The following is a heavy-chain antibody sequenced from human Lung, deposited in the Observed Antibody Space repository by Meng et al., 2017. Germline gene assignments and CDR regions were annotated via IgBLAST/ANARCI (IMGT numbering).Heavy chain of an antibody. V-gene: IGHV3-23*01. Sequence: EVQLLQSGGDLVQPGVSLRLSCAGSGFRFSNYAMSWVRQAPGKGPEWVSAISDNGGSTYYGDSVKGRFTMSRDNSKNTLYLQMNSLRAEDTAVYYCAIDRGYSSSTFVDHWGQGTLVTVSS. D-gene: IGHD6-6*01. CDR2: ISDNGGST. J-gene: IGHJ4*02. CDR3: AIDRGYSSSTFVDH. CDR1: GFRFSNYA.